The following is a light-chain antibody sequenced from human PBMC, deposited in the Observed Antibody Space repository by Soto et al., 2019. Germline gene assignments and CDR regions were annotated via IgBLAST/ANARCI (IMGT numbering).Light chain of an antibody. CDR3: TSYAGSNNVCG. V-gene: IGLV2-8*01. J-gene: IGLJ1*01. Sequence: QSVLTQPPSASGSPGQSVTISCSGTSSDFGAYNYVSWYQQHPGKAPKLMIYDVFKRPSGVPDRFSGSKSGNTASLTVSGLQAEDEADYYCTSYAGSNNVCGFGTGTKVTVL. CDR1: SSDFGAYNY. CDR2: DVF.